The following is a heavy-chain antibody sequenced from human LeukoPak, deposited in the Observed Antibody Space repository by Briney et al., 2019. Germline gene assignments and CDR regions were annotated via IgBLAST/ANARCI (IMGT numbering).Heavy chain of an antibody. V-gene: IGHV3-23*01. CDR3: AKAYGSTWLFDC. CDR1: GFTFSSYA. CDR2: ISGSGGAT. J-gene: IGHJ4*02. Sequence: PGGSLRLSCAASGFTFSSYAMNWVRQAPGKGLEWVSAISGSGGATYYADSVKGRFTMSRDNSKNTLYLQMNSLRAEDTAVYYCAKAYGSTWLFDCWGQGTLVTVPS. D-gene: IGHD6-6*01.